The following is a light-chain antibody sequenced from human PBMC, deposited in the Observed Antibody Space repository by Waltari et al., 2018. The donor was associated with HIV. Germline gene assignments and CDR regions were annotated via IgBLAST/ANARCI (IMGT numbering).Light chain of an antibody. CDR1: QDITTY. CDR2: SAF. Sequence: DIQLTQSPSFLSASVGDRVTITCRASQDITTYLAWYQQKPGKAPKVLIYSAFTLQSGVPSRFSGSGSGTEFTLTISSLQLEDFATYYCQQFKSYPLTFGGGTKVEIK. CDR3: QQFKSYPLT. V-gene: IGKV1-9*01. J-gene: IGKJ4*01.